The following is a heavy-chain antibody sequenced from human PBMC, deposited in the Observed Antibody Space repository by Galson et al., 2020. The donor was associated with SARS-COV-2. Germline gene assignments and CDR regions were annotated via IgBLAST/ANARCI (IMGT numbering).Heavy chain of an antibody. D-gene: IGHD1-7*01. CDR1: GFTFSSYS. CDR3: ARDRSWNYGELSENYYYVMDG. Sequence: GGSLRLSCAASGFTFSSYSMNWVRQAPGKGLEWVSSISSSSSYIYYADSVKGRFTISRDNAKNSLYLQMNSLRAEDTAVYYCARDRSWNYGELSENYYYVMDGWGQGTTVTVSS. V-gene: IGHV3-21*01. J-gene: IGHJ6*02. CDR2: ISSSSSYI.